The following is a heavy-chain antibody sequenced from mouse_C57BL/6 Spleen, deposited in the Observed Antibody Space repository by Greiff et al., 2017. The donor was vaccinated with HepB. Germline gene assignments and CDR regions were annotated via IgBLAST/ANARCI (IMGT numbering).Heavy chain of an antibody. J-gene: IGHJ4*01. CDR3: ARSPYYGSSYGAMDY. D-gene: IGHD1-1*01. CDR1: GYSITSDY. V-gene: IGHV3-8*01. CDR2: ISYSGST. Sequence: EVKLVESGPGLAKPSQTLSLTCSVTGYSITSDYWNWIRKFPGNKLEYMGYISYSGSTYYNPSLKSRISITRDTSKNQYYLQLNSVTTEDTATYYCARSPYYGSSYGAMDYWGQGTSVTVSS.